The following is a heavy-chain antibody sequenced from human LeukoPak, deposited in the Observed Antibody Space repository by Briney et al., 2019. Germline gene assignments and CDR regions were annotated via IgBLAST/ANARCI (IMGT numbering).Heavy chain of an antibody. D-gene: IGHD2-2*01. CDR1: GGSISSSSYY. Sequence: SETLSLTCTVSGGSISSSSYYWGWIRQPPGKGLEWFVSIYYSGSNYSHPSLKSRATISVDTSKKQFSQKLSSVTDAATSVYYCARLLAYCSSTSCLYNLYYYYYYMDAWGKGTTVTISS. V-gene: IGHV4-39*01. CDR2: IYYSGSN. J-gene: IGHJ6*03. CDR3: ARLLAYCSSTSCLYNLYYYYYYMDA.